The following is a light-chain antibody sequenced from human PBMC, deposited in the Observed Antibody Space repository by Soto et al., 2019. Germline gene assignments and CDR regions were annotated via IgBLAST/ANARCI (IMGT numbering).Light chain of an antibody. Sequence: EIVLTQSPGTLSLSPGEKAKHSCRASQNVSSSYLAWYQQKPGQAPRLLIYGASSRATGIPDRFSGSGSGTDFTLTISRLEPEDFAVYYCQQYGSSHLTFGGGTKVDIK. V-gene: IGKV3-20*01. CDR1: QNVSSSY. CDR3: QQYGSSHLT. J-gene: IGKJ4*01. CDR2: GAS.